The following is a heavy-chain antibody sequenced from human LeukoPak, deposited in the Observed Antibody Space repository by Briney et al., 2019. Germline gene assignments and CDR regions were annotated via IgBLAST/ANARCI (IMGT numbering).Heavy chain of an antibody. J-gene: IGHJ4*02. CDR1: GASINDFY. Sequence: SETLSLTCAVSGASINDFYWTWIRQPPGKGLEWIGYVYYGGSTNYNPSLKSRISMSVDTSKNQFSLTLTSVTVADTAFYYCARGGIRGYSAFDNLDFWGLGTHVTVSS. D-gene: IGHD5-12*01. V-gene: IGHV4-59*01. CDR3: ARGGIRGYSAFDNLDF. CDR2: VYYGGST.